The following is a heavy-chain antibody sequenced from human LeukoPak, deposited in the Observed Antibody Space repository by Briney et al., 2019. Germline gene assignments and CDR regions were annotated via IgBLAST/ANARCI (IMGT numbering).Heavy chain of an antibody. J-gene: IGHJ6*02. V-gene: IGHV1-2*02. CDR1: GYSFTGYY. Sequence: ASVKVSCKASGYSFTGYYLHWVRQAPGQGLEWMGWINPQTGLTTIAQKFQGRVTMTMDTSISTIYMEMNSLRSDDTATFYCARDQADNYYALDVWGQGTSLVVSS. CDR3: ARDQADNYYALDV. CDR2: INPQTGLT.